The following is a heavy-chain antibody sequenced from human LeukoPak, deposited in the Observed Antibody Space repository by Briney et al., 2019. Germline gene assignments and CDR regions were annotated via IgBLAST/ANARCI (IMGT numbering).Heavy chain of an antibody. D-gene: IGHD3-3*01. J-gene: IGHJ6*02. Sequence: SSETLSLTCTVSGGSISNYYWSWIRQPPGKGLEWIGYISYSGSTNYNPSLRSRVAIPEDTSRNQFSLRLNSVTAADTAVYYCARHIPVIWSSGYYYGMDVWGQGTTVTVSS. CDR3: ARHIPVIWSSGYYYGMDV. CDR2: ISYSGST. V-gene: IGHV4-59*08. CDR1: GGSISNYY.